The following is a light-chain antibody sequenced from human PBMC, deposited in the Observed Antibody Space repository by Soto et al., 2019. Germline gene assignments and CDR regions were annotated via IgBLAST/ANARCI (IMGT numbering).Light chain of an antibody. CDR2: SVT. V-gene: IGLV2-11*01. CDR1: INDVGGYNS. CDR3: CSYAGSYTSYV. Sequence: QSALTQPRSVSGSPGQSVTISCSGTINDVGGYNSVSWFQHHPGSAPKLMVHSVTQRPSGVPDRFSGSKSGNTASLTISGLQAEDEADYYCCSYAGSYTSYVFGTWTKVTVL. J-gene: IGLJ1*01.